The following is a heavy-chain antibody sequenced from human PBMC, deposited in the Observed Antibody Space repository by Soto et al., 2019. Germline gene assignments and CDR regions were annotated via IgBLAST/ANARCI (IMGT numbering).Heavy chain of an antibody. CDR2: IIPIFGTA. J-gene: IGHJ3*02. CDR3: ARMVRGVITAFDN. D-gene: IGHD3-10*01. Sequence: SVKVSCKASGGTFSSYAISWVRQAPGQGLEWMGGIIPIFGTANYAQKFQGRVTITADESTSTAYMELSSLRSEDTAVYYCARMVRGVITAFDNWGQGTTVTVSS. V-gene: IGHV1-69*13. CDR1: GGTFSSYA.